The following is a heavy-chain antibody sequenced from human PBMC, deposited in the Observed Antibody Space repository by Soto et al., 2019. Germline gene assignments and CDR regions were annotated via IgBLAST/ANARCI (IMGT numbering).Heavy chain of an antibody. Sequence: RASVKVSCKASGYTFSNYGISRVRQGPGQGLEWMGWISGYNGNTHYEEKVQDRIKMTTDTSTSTTYLELRSLRSDDTAVYFCARDPGFGFGYSYAFAMDVWGQGTTVTVSS. CDR3: ARDPGFGFGYSYAFAMDV. CDR2: ISGYNGNT. V-gene: IGHV1-18*01. D-gene: IGHD5-18*01. J-gene: IGHJ6*02. CDR1: GYTFSNYG.